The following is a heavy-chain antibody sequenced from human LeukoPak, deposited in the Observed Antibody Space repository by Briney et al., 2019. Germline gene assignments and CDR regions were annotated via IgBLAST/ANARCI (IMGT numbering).Heavy chain of an antibody. CDR2: IYSGGST. V-gene: IGHV3-53*01. J-gene: IGHJ3*02. D-gene: IGHD3-9*01. CDR3: ARRAASLRYFDWLTTVNDALDM. CDR1: GFTVSTNY. Sequence: GGSLRLSCAASGFTVSTNYMSWVRQAPGKGLEWVSVIYSGGSTYYADSVKGRFTISRDNSKNTLYLQMNSLRAEDTAVYYCARRAASLRYFDWLTTVNDALDMWGQGTMVTVSS.